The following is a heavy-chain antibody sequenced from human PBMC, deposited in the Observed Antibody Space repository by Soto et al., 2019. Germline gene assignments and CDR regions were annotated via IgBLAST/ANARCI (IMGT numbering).Heavy chain of an antibody. J-gene: IGHJ6*03. CDR1: GGSISSSSYY. CDR3: ARDGGYYATRSYWGNMDV. D-gene: IGHD3-10*01. Sequence: SETLSLTCTVSGGSISSSSYYWGWIRQPPGKGLEWIGSIYYSGSTYYNPSLKSRVTLSVDTSKNQFSLKLSSVTAADTAVYDGARDGGYYATRSYWGNMDVWGKGTTVTVSS. CDR2: IYYSGST. V-gene: IGHV4-39*01.